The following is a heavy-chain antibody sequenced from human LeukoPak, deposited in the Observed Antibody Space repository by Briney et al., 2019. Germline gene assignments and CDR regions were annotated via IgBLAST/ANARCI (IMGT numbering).Heavy chain of an antibody. D-gene: IGHD5-12*01. V-gene: IGHV1-69*06. Sequence: GASVKVSCKASGYTFTGYYIHWVRQAPGQGLEWMGGIIPIFGTANYAQKFQGRVTITADKFTSTAYMELSSLRSEDTAVYYCASVDIVATSPDYWGQGTLVTVSS. CDR2: IIPIFGTA. CDR3: ASVDIVATSPDY. J-gene: IGHJ4*02. CDR1: GYTFTGYY.